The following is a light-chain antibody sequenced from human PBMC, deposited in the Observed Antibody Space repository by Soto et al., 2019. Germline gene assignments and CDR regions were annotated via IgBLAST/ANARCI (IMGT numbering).Light chain of an antibody. J-gene: IGLJ1*01. CDR3: SSSTTSSTTLYV. CDR2: EVS. CDR1: SSDVGGYNS. Sequence: QSALTQPASVSGSPGQSITISCTGTSSDVGGYNSVSWYQQHPGKAPKLMIYEVSNRPSGVSNRCSGSKSGNTASLTISGLQAEDEADYYCSSSTTSSTTLYVFGTGTKVTVL. V-gene: IGLV2-14*01.